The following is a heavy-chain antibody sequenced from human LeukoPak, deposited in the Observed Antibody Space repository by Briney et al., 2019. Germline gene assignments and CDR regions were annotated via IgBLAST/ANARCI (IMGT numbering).Heavy chain of an antibody. Sequence: GGSLRLSCAASGFTFSSYGMSWVRQAPGKGLEWVANIIQDGSEKYYVDSVKGRFTISRDNAKSSLFLQMNSLAAEDTAVYYCASGLGAVAGTWGQGTLLTVSP. D-gene: IGHD6-19*01. CDR3: ASGLGAVAGT. CDR2: IIQDGSEK. J-gene: IGHJ5*02. CDR1: GFTFSSYG. V-gene: IGHV3-7*01.